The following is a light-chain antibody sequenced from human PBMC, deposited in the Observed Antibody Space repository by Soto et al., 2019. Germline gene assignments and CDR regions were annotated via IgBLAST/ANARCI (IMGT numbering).Light chain of an antibody. CDR1: QSVSNN. J-gene: IGKJ5*01. CDR2: GAS. V-gene: IGKV3-15*01. CDR3: QQYNNWPPQIT. Sequence: EIVMTQSPATLSVSPGERATLSCRASQSVSNNLAWYQQKPGQAPRLLIYGASTRATGLPARFSGSGSWTEFTLTISSLQSEDFAVYYCQQYNNWPPQITFGQGTRLEIK.